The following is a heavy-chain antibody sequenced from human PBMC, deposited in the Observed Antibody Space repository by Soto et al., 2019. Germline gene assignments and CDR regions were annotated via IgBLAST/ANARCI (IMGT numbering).Heavy chain of an antibody. CDR1: GFTFSSYA. Sequence: GGSLRLSCEVSGFTFSSYAMHWVRQAPGKGLEWVGFIWYDGSNTFYAESVKGRFTISRDNSKNTVYLQINALRAEDTAVYYCARDFSMVIVAPGHWGQGTLVTVSS. CDR2: IWYDGSNT. V-gene: IGHV3-33*08. D-gene: IGHD5-12*01. CDR3: ARDFSMVIVAPGH. J-gene: IGHJ4*02.